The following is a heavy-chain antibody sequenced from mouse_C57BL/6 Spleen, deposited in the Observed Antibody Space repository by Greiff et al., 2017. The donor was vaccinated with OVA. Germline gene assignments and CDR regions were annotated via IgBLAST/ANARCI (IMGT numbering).Heavy chain of an antibody. Sequence: VQLQQSGAELVRPGASVKLSCKASGYTFTDYYINWVKQRPGQGLEWIARIYPGSGNTYYNEKFKGKATLTAEKSSSTAYMQLSSLTSEDSAVYFCAREGGYSNYFDYWGQGTTLTVSS. D-gene: IGHD2-5*01. J-gene: IGHJ2*01. CDR3: AREGGYSNYFDY. CDR2: IYPGSGNT. V-gene: IGHV1-76*01. CDR1: GYTFTDYY.